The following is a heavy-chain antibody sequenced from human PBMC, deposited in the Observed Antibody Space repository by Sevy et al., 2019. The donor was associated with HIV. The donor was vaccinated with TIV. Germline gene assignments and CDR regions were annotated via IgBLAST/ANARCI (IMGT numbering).Heavy chain of an antibody. CDR2: IKQDGSEK. D-gene: IGHD1-26*01. CDR1: GFTFDSYW. J-gene: IGHJ4*02. V-gene: IGHV3-7*01. Sequence: GGSLRLSCAASGFTFDSYWLHWVRQDPWKGLEWVANIKQDGSEKYYGDSVKGRFTISRDNAKNSLYLQMNSLRVEDTAVYYCAGGGALDYWGQGTLVTVSS. CDR3: AGGGALDY.